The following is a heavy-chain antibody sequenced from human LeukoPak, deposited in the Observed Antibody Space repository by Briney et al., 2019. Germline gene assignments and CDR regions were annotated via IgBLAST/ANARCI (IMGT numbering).Heavy chain of an antibody. J-gene: IGHJ6*02. V-gene: IGHV3-43*01. D-gene: IGHD5-12*01. CDR3: AKDGGYSGYDFYYGMDV. Sequence: GGSLRLSCAASGFTFDDYTMHWVRQAPGKGLEWVSLISWDGGSTYYADSVKGRFTISRDNSKNSLYLQMNSLRTEDTALYYCAKDGGYSGYDFYYGMDVWGQGTTVTVSS. CDR2: ISWDGGST. CDR1: GFTFDDYT.